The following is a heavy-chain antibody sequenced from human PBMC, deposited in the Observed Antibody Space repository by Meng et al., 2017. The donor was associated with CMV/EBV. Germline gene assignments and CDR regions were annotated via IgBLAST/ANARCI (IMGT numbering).Heavy chain of an antibody. Sequence: FTLSNDAMHWVRQAPGKGLEWVAVISYDGSNKYYADSVKGRFTISRDNSKNTLYLQMNSLRAEDTAVYYCAREYYDFWSGYHNWFDPWGQGTLVTVSS. D-gene: IGHD3-3*01. CDR3: AREYYDFWSGYHNWFDP. CDR2: ISYDGSNK. J-gene: IGHJ5*02. CDR1: FTLSNDA. V-gene: IGHV3-30-3*01.